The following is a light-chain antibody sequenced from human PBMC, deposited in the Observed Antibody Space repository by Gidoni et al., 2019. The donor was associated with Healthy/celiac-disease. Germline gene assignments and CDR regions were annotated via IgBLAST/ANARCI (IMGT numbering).Light chain of an antibody. V-gene: IGKV3-11*01. J-gene: IGKJ2*01. Sequence: EIVLTQSPATLSLSQGERVTLSCRASQNINNNLVWYQQKPGQAPRLLMSDASNRPPGIPARFSGSGSGTHFTLTIISLETDDFAVYFCQQRDSWPYTFGQGTKLDIK. CDR3: QQRDSWPYT. CDR2: DAS. CDR1: QNINNN.